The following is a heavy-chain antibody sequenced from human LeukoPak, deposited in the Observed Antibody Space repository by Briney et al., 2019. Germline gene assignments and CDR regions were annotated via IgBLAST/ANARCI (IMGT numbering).Heavy chain of an antibody. Sequence: GASVKVSCKASGGTFSSYAISWVRQAPGQGLEWMGGIIPIFGTANYAQKFQGRVTITADESTSTAYMELSSLRSEDTAVYYCARGGDTARQRNCSAPWGQGPLFTVSS. CDR3: ARGGDTARQRNCSAP. D-gene: IGHD5-18*01. V-gene: IGHV1-69*01. CDR1: GGTFSSYA. J-gene: IGHJ5*02. CDR2: IIPIFGTA.